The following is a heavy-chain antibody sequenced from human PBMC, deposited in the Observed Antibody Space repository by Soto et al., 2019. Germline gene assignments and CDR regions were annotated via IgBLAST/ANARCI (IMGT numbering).Heavy chain of an antibody. D-gene: IGHD6-6*01. CDR3: ARDGGQYSSSTGGHWFDP. CDR2: IYYSGST. J-gene: IGHJ5*02. V-gene: IGHV4-31*03. Sequence: SETLSLTCTVSGGSISSGGYYWSWIRQHPGKGLEWIGYIYYSGSTYYNPSLKSRVTISVDTSKNQFSLKLSSVTAADTAVYYCARDGGQYSSSTGGHWFDPWGQGTLVTVSS. CDR1: GGSISSGGYY.